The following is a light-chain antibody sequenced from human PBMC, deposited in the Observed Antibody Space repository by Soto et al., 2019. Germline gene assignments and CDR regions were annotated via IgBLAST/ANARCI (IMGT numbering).Light chain of an antibody. CDR1: QSVGSN. V-gene: IGKV3-15*01. CDR2: GAS. Sequence: EIVMTQSPATLSVSPGERATLSCRASQSVGSNLAWYQQRPGQAPRPLIYGASTRAIGIPPRFSGSGSGTYYTLTISSLQSEDFAVYYCQQYNNWPYTFGRGTKLEIK. CDR3: QQYNNWPYT. J-gene: IGKJ2*01.